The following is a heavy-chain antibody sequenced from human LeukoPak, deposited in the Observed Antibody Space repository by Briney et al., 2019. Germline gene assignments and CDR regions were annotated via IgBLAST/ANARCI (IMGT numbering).Heavy chain of an antibody. J-gene: IGHJ4*02. CDR3: AKSRARSEGSSGSIDY. CDR1: GFTFSSYW. CDR2: IKQDGSEK. V-gene: IGHV3-7*03. D-gene: IGHD3-22*01. Sequence: GGSLRLSCAASGFTFSSYWMSWVRQAPGKGLEWVANIKQDGSEKYYVDSVKGRFTISRDNSKNTLYLQMNSLSAEDTAVYYCAKSRARSEGSSGSIDYWGQGTLVTVSS.